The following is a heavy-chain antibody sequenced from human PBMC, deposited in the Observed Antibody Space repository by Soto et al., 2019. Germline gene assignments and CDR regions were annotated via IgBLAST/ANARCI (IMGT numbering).Heavy chain of an antibody. CDR3: ARGRYGDY. J-gene: IGHJ4*02. CDR1: GYDFTTYG. D-gene: IGHD1-1*01. CDR2: ISAHNGNT. Sequence: QVHLVQSGAEVKKPGASVKVSCKGSGYDFTTYGITWVRQAPGQGLEWMAWISAHNGNTDYAQKPQGRVTVTRDTSTSTWYMELRSLRSDDTAMYYCARGRYGDYWGQGALVTVSS. V-gene: IGHV1-18*01.